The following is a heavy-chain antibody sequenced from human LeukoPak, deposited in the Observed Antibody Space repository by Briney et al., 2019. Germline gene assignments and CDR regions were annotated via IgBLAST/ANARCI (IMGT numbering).Heavy chain of an antibody. CDR2: VNNDGSST. J-gene: IGHJ3*02. CDR1: GFTFSNYW. D-gene: IGHD3-10*01. Sequence: GGSLRLSCAASGFTFSNYWMHWVRQTPGKGLVWVSCVNNDGSSTNYADSVKGRFTVSRDNTKNTLYLQMNSLRAEDTAVYYCARDMIRGILDAFDIWGRGTMVTVSS. CDR3: ARDMIRGILDAFDI. V-gene: IGHV3-74*01.